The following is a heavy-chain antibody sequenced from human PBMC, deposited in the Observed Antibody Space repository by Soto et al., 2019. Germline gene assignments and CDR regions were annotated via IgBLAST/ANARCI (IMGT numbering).Heavy chain of an antibody. CDR2: SSTYNGNT. D-gene: IGHD4-17*01. Sequence: QVQLVQSGAGVKRPGASVKVSCKASGYTFTSFGISWVRQAPGQGLEWMGWSSTYNGNTDYAQKLQGRVTMTTDTSTRTAYMELRSLRSDDTPVYYCARTDYADAFDVWGQGTMVTVSS. J-gene: IGHJ3*01. V-gene: IGHV1-18*01. CDR3: ARTDYADAFDV. CDR1: GYTFTSFG.